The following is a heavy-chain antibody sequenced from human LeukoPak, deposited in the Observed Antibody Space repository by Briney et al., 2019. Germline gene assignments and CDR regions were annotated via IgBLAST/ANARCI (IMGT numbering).Heavy chain of an antibody. D-gene: IGHD6-13*01. CDR2: ISSSSNTI. Sequence: GGSLRLSCAASGFTFSSYSMNWVRQAPGKGLEWVSYISSSSNTIYYADSVKGRFTISRDNAKNSLYLQMNSLRDEDTAVYYCASGASRWSLDVFDIWGQGTMVTVSS. V-gene: IGHV3-48*02. J-gene: IGHJ3*02. CDR1: GFTFSSYS. CDR3: ASGASRWSLDVFDI.